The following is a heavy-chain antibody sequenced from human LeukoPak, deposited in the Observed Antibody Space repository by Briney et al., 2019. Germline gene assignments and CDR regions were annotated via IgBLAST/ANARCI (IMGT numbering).Heavy chain of an antibody. Sequence: SETLSLTCAVSGYSISSGYYWGWIRQSPGKGLQWIGTIYHSGSTYYNPSLKRRLTISIDTSKNQFSLKLSSVTAADTAVHYCARLTISGGRFFDCWGQGTLVTVSS. V-gene: IGHV4-38-2*01. CDR2: IYHSGST. D-gene: IGHD2-15*01. J-gene: IGHJ4*02. CDR1: GYSISSGYY. CDR3: ARLTISGGRFFDC.